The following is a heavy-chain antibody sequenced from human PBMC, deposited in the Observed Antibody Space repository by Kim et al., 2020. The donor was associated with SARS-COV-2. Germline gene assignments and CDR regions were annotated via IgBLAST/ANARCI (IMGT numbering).Heavy chain of an antibody. CDR3: AKEGMNYDMLTGPDY. D-gene: IGHD3-9*01. Sequence: DSVKGRFTISRDNSKNTLYLQMNSLRAEDTAVYYCAKEGMNYDMLTGPDYWGQGTLVTVSS. J-gene: IGHJ4*02. V-gene: IGHV3-30*02.